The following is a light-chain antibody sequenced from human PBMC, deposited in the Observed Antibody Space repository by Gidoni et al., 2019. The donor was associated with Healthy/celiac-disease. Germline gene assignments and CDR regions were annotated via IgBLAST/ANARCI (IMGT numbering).Light chain of an antibody. J-gene: IGKJ2*01. CDR2: AAS. V-gene: IGKV1-39*01. Sequence: DIQMTQSPSHPSASVGDRVTITCRASQSISSYVNWYQKKPGKAPTLLIYAASSLQGGVPSMCSGSASGADFPLIISILQPEFFATYCCQQSYSTPLYTFGQGTKLEIK. CDR3: QQSYSTPLYT. CDR1: QSISSY.